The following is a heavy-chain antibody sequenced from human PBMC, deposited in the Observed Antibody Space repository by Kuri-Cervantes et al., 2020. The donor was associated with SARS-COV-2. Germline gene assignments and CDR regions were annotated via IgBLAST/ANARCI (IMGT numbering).Heavy chain of an antibody. CDR1: GFNFSRTE. CDR3: AKDRVGVQDF. V-gene: IGHV3-30*18. Sequence: GGSLRLSCAASGFNFSRTEMHWFRQAPGKGLEWVAVISHDGKNKKCIASGKGRFTISRDNSQNTLYLHMKSLRSEDTAMYYCAKDRVGVQDFWGQGTLVTVSS. J-gene: IGHJ4*02. CDR2: ISHDGKNK. D-gene: IGHD2-21*01.